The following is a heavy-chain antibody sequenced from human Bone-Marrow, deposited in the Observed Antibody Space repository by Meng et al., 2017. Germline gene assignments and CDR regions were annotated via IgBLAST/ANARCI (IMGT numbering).Heavy chain of an antibody. CDR1: GYTLTDYA. CDR3: TRDGYSDCSSTSCFDY. Sequence: VKLVESGSELKIPGASVKVSCKASGYTLTDYAINWVRQAPGQGLEWMGWINSVTGNPTYARGFTGRFVFSLDTSVSTAYLQISSLKTDDTAMYYCTRDGYSDCSSTSCFDYWGQGTLVTVSS. V-gene: IGHV7-4-1*02. D-gene: IGHD2-2*01. CDR2: INSVTGNP. J-gene: IGHJ4*02.